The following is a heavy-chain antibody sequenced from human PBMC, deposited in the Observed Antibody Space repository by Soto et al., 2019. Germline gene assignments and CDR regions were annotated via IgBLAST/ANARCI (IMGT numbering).Heavy chain of an antibody. D-gene: IGHD4-17*01. J-gene: IGHJ6*02. CDR3: AKGTDDGDRGWYYYYGMDV. CDR2: ISYDGSNK. V-gene: IGHV3-30*18. CDR1: GFTFSSYG. Sequence: QVQLVESGGGVVQPGRSLRLSCAASGFTFSSYGMHWVRQAPGKGLEWVAVISYDGSNKYYADSVKGRFTISRDNSKNTLYLQMNSLRAEDTAVYYCAKGTDDGDRGWYYYYGMDVWGQGTTVTVSS.